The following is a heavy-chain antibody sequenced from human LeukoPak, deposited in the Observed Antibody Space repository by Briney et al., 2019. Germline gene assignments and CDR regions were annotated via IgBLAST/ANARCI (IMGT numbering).Heavy chain of an antibody. CDR3: VKAQYDFWSGLDY. CDR1: GFTFSRYP. V-gene: IGHV3-64D*09. D-gene: IGHD3-3*01. J-gene: IGHJ4*02. Sequence: GGSLRLSCSASGFTFSRYPMHWVRQAPGKGLEYASAISGNGGSTYYADSVKGRFTISRDNSKNTLYLQMSSLRTEDTAIYYCVKAQYDFWSGLDYWGQGTLVTASS. CDR2: ISGNGGST.